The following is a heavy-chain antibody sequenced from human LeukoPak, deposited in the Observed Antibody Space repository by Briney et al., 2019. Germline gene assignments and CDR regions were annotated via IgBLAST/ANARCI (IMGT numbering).Heavy chain of an antibody. CDR3: ARDASIAAAGTGWFDP. V-gene: IGHV4-59*01. CDR2: IYYSGST. J-gene: IGHJ5*02. CDR1: GGSIGSYY. Sequence: SETLSLTCTVSGGSIGSYYWSWIRQPPGKGLEWIGYIYYSGSTNYNPSLKSRVTISVDTSKNQFSLKLTSVTAADTAVYYCARDASIAAAGTGWFDPWGQGTLVTVSS. D-gene: IGHD6-13*01.